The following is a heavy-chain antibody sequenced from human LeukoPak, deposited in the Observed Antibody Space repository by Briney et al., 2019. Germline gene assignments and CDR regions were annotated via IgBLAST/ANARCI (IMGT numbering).Heavy chain of an antibody. J-gene: IGHJ4*02. CDR2: INQDGSEK. Sequence: GGSLRLSCAASGFTFSSYWMSWVRQAPGKGLEWVANINQDGSEKYYVDSVKGRFTISRDNAKKSLYLQMNSLRAEDTAVYYCAKDLLQYSSSWYGEDYWGQGTLVTVSS. D-gene: IGHD6-13*01. CDR3: AKDLLQYSSSWYGEDY. CDR1: GFTFSSYW. V-gene: IGHV3-7*01.